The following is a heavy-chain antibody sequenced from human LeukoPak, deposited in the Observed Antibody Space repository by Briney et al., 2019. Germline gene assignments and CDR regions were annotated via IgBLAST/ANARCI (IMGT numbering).Heavy chain of an antibody. Sequence: PGGSLRLSCAASGFTFEDYAMHWVRQAPGKGLEWVSGISWNSGSIGYADSVKGRFTISRDNAESLVYLHMSSLRAEDTAMYYCAREGHSSGSLGDYWGQGILVTVSS. CDR1: GFTFEDYA. J-gene: IGHJ4*02. D-gene: IGHD6-19*01. V-gene: IGHV3-9*01. CDR3: AREGHSSGSLGDY. CDR2: ISWNSGSI.